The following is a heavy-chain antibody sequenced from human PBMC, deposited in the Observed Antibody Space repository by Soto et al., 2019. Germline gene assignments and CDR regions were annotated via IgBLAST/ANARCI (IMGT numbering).Heavy chain of an antibody. CDR2: ISAHNCNT. CDR3: ARGRYGEY. D-gene: IGHD3-10*01. J-gene: IGHJ4*02. V-gene: IGHV1-18*01. Sequence: QVHLVQSGAEVKKPGASVKVSCKASGYTFTSYGITWVRQAPGQGLEWMGWISAHNCNTDYAQKLQGRVIVTRDTSTSTAYMELRSLRSDDTAVYYCARGRYGEYWGQGALVTVSS. CDR1: GYTFTSYG.